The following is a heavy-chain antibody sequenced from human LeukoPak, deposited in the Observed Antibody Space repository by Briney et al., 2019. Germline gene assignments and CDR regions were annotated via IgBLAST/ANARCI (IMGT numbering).Heavy chain of an antibody. V-gene: IGHV4-59*01. CDR1: GGSISSYY. CDR2: MYYSGST. CDR3: ARDARRGWFDP. D-gene: IGHD3-10*01. Sequence: SETLSLTCTVSGGSISSYYWSWIRQPPGKGLEWIGYMYYSGSTNYNPSLKSRVTISVDTSKNQFSLKLSSVTAADTAVYYCARDARRGWFDPWGQGTLVTVSS. J-gene: IGHJ5*02.